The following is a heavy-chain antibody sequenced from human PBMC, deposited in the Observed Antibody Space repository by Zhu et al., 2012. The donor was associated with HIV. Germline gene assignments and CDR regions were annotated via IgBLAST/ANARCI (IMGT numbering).Heavy chain of an antibody. V-gene: IGHV3-73*02. CDR1: GFTFSGSA. Sequence: EVQLVESGGDLVQRGGSLKLSCVASGFTFSGSAIHWVRQASGNGLEWVGHIRSKANNYATAYAASVKGRFSISRDDSKNMAFLQMNSLKTEDTAVYYCTRMSPRGYYYYYAMDVWGQGTTVTVSS. CDR3: TRMSPRGYYYYYAMDV. CDR2: IRSKANNYAT. J-gene: IGHJ6*02.